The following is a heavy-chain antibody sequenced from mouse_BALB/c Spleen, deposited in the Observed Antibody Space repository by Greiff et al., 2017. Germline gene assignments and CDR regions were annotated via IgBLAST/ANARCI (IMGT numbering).Heavy chain of an antibody. CDR1: GYAFSSSW. D-gene: IGHD1-2*01. V-gene: IGHV1-82*01. CDR3: ARDYYGHYFDY. CDR2: IYPGDGDT. J-gene: IGHJ2*01. Sequence: QVQLQQSGPELVKPGASVKISCKASGYAFSSSWMNWVKQRPGQGLEWIGRIYPGDGDTNYNGKFKGKATLTADKSSSTAYMQLSSLTSVDSAVYFCARDYYGHYFDYWGQGTTLTVSS.